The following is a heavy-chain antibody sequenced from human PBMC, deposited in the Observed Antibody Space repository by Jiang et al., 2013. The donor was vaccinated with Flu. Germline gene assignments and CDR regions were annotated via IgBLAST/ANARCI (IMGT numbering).Heavy chain of an antibody. CDR3: ARSTYYDLSYLDP. D-gene: IGHD3-3*01. V-gene: IGHV4-59*08. CDR1: GGSISSYY. Sequence: GSGLVKPSETLSLTCTVSGGSISSYYWSWIRQPPGKGLEWIGYIYYSGSTNYNPSLKSRVTISVDTSKNQFSLKLSSVTAADTAVYYCARSTYYDLSYLDPWGRGNLVTVP. J-gene: IGHJ2*01. CDR2: IYYSGST.